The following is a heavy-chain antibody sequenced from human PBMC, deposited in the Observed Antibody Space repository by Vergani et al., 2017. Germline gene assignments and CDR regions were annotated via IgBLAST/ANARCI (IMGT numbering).Heavy chain of an antibody. Sequence: QVQLVQSGAEVKKPGSSVKVSCKASGGTFSSYAISWVRQAPGQGLEWMGGIIPIFGTANYAQKFQGRVTITADESTSTASMELRSLRSEDTAVYYCACGVDLVATIQVFFDYWGQGTLVTVS. D-gene: IGHD5-12*01. J-gene: IGHJ4*02. CDR1: GGTFSSYA. V-gene: IGHV1-69*01. CDR3: ACGVDLVATIQVFFDY. CDR2: IIPIFGTA.